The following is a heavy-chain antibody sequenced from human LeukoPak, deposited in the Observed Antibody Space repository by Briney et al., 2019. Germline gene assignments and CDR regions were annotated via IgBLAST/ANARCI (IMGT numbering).Heavy chain of an antibody. D-gene: IGHD2-2*01. CDR2: FSGSGGKT. CDR3: AKAYCSSNRCYFFDY. V-gene: IGHV3-23*01. Sequence: PGGSLRLSCAASGFTFSSYAMSWVRQAPGKGLEWVSAFSGSGGKTYYADSVKGRFTISRDNSKNTLYLQMNSLRAEDTAVYYCAKAYCSSNRCYFFDYWGQGTLVTVSS. CDR1: GFTFSSYA. J-gene: IGHJ4*02.